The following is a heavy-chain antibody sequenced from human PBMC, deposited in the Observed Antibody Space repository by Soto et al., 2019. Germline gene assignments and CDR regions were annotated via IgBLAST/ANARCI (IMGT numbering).Heavy chain of an antibody. D-gene: IGHD1-26*01. J-gene: IGHJ5*02. V-gene: IGHV1-46*01. CDR1: RDTFTIYY. CDR3: ARSSGGNFGIIIEGTNWFAP. Sequence: ASVKVSCKAPRDTFTIYYINCVPQAPLQWREWMGVINPHGGSTAYAQKFKGRVTLTRDTSASTVYMEVSSLTSEDTAMYYCARSSGGNFGIIIEGTNWFAPWGQGTLVTVSS. CDR2: INPHGGST.